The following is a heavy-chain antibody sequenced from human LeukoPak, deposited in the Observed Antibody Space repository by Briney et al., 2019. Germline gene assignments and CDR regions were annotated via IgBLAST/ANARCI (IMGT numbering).Heavy chain of an antibody. CDR2: IYYIGTT. D-gene: IGHD1-26*01. Sequence: SETLSLTCTVSGGSIGNYYWSWIRQPPGKGLEWIAFIYYIGTTHYNPSLKSRVTMSVDTSNNQFSLKLSFVTAADTAIYYCARHSGTYPHYFDYWGQGTLVTVSS. CDR3: ARHSGTYPHYFDY. V-gene: IGHV4-59*08. CDR1: GGSIGNYY. J-gene: IGHJ4*02.